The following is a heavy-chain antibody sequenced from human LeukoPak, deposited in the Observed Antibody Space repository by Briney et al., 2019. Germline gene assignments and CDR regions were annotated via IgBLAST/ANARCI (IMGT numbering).Heavy chain of an antibody. CDR1: GFTFSSYE. D-gene: IGHD3-22*01. CDR2: ISSSGSTI. Sequence: GGSLRLSCAASGFTFSSYEMNWVRQAPGKGLKWVSYISSSGSTIYYADSVKGRFTISRDNAKNSLYPQMNSLRAEDTAVYYCARGEYYYDSSGYSFDYWGQGTLVTVSS. V-gene: IGHV3-48*03. J-gene: IGHJ4*02. CDR3: ARGEYYYDSSGYSFDY.